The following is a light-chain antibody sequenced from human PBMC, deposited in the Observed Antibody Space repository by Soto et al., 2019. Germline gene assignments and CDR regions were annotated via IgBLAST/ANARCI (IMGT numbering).Light chain of an antibody. J-gene: IGKJ1*01. V-gene: IGKV1-5*01. Sequence: DIQMTQAPSTLSASVGDRVTITCRASQSIDGWLAWYQQRPGKAPKLLIYDASSLERGVPSRFSGSGSGKEFTLTISSLQPDDFATYCCQQYNRYWTFGQGTKVDIK. CDR3: QQYNRYWT. CDR2: DAS. CDR1: QSIDGW.